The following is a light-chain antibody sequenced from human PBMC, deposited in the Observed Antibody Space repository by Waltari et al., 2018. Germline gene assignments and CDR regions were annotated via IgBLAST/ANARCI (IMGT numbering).Light chain of an antibody. Sequence: EIVMTQSPATLSVSPGERATLSCRASQRVSSNLAGYQQKPGQAPRLLIAGASTSATGLPARFSGSGSGTEFTLTISSLQSEDFAVYYCQQYNNWPPWTFGQGTKVEIK. J-gene: IGKJ1*01. V-gene: IGKV3-15*01. CDR3: QQYNNWPPWT. CDR2: GAS. CDR1: QRVSSN.